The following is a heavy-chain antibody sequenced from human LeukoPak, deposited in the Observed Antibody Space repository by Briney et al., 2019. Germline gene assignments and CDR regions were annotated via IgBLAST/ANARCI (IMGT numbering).Heavy chain of an antibody. V-gene: IGHV3-9*01. Sequence: GGSLRLSCTASGFTFDDYAMHWVRHAPGQGLEWVAGISWNSGGIGYADSLKGRFTISRDNAKNSLYLQMNSLRAEDTALYYCASLVVAADAFDIWGPGTIVTVSS. CDR1: GFTFDDYA. CDR2: ISWNSGGI. J-gene: IGHJ3*02. CDR3: ASLVVAADAFDI. D-gene: IGHD6-19*01.